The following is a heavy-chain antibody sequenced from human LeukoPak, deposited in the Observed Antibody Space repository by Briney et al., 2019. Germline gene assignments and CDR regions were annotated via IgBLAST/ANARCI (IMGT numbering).Heavy chain of an antibody. D-gene: IGHD2-15*01. J-gene: IGHJ4*02. V-gene: IGHV4-59*01. CDR3: ATYLRWWTTNDD. CDR2: IYYSGST. Sequence: SETLSLTCTVSGGSISSYYWSWIRQPPGKGLEWIGYIYYSGSTNYNPSLKSRVTISVDTSKNQFSLKLSSVTAADTAVYYCATYLRWWTTNDDWGQGTLVTVSS. CDR1: GGSISSYY.